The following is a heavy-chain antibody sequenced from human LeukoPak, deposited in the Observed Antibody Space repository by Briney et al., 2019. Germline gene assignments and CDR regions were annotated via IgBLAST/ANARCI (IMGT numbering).Heavy chain of an antibody. J-gene: IGHJ3*02. CDR1: GGSISSSSYY. V-gene: IGHV4-39*07. CDR3: ARDKGRSSGSYLNAYDI. D-gene: IGHD1-26*01. Sequence: SETLSLTCTVSGGSISSSSYYWGWIRQPPGKGLEWIGSIYYSGNTYYNPSLKSRVTISLDTSKNQFSLKLSSVTAADTAVYYCARDKGRSSGSYLNAYDIWGLGTMVTVS. CDR2: IYYSGNT.